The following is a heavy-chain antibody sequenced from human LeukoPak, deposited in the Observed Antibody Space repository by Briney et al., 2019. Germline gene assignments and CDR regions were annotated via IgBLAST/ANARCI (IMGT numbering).Heavy chain of an antibody. V-gene: IGHV3-23*01. CDR2: LTSTGGTT. CDR1: GFTFSSYA. J-gene: IGHJ3*01. Sequence: GGSLRLSCVASGFTFSSYAMTWVRRAPGKGLAWVSTLTSTGGTTYYADSLEGRFTISRDNSKNTLYLQMNSLRAEDTAVYYCAKRSGGDTGVFDFWGQGTMVTVSS. CDR3: AKRSGGDTGVFDF. D-gene: IGHD2-21*02.